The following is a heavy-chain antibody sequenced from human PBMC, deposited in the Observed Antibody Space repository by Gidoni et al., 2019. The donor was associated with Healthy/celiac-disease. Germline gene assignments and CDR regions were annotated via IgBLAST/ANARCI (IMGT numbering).Heavy chain of an antibody. J-gene: IGHJ5*02. CDR1: GCSISSSSYS. D-gene: IGHD1-26*01. Sequence: QLQLQESGPGLVKPSETLSLTRTVPGCSISSSSYSWGWIRQPPGKGLEWIGSIYFRGSTYSNPSLKSRVTISLDTSKNQFSLKLSSVTAADTAVYYCARQGATDWFDPWGQGTLVTVSS. CDR2: IYFRGST. CDR3: ARQGATDWFDP. V-gene: IGHV4-39*01.